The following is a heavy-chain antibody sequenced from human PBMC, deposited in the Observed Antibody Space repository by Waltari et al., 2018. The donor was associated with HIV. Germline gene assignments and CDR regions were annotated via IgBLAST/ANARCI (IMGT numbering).Heavy chain of an antibody. V-gene: IGHV3-33*01. CDR3: ARTPYDTSGYCFDY. J-gene: IGHJ4*02. CDR1: GFTFSSYG. CDR2: VWYDGKNK. D-gene: IGHD3-22*01. Sequence: QVQLVESGGGVVQPGRSLRLSCAASGFTFSSYGMHWVRQAPGKGLEWLAVVWYDGKNKHYADSVKGRFTVSRDNSKNTLFLQMNSLRVDDTAVYYCARTPYDTSGYCFDYWGQGTLVTVSS.